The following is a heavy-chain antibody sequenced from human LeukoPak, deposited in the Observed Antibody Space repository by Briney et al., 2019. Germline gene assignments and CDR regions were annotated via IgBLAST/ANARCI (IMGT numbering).Heavy chain of an antibody. J-gene: IGHJ4*02. D-gene: IGHD5-12*01. CDR1: GFIVSGDF. Sequence: GSLRLSCAASGFIVSGDFMSWVRQAPGKGLEWVSVIYSDGSTYYADSVKGRFTISRDNSKNTLDLQMTGLRAEDTAVYYCARAVGVIVAIDYWGQGTLVTVSS. CDR2: IYSDGST. CDR3: ARAVGVIVAIDY. V-gene: IGHV3-53*01.